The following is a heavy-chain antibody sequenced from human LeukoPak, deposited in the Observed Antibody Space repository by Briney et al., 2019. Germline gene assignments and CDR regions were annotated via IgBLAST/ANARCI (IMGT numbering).Heavy chain of an antibody. Sequence: GGSLRLSCAASGFTFSSYGMSWVRQAPGKGLEWVSLISWDGGSTYYADSVKGRFTISRDNSKNSLYLQMNSLRAEDTALYYCAKDIGPGSSSWLSYYFDYWGQGTLVTVSS. V-gene: IGHV3-43D*03. CDR1: GFTFSSYG. D-gene: IGHD6-13*01. CDR2: ISWDGGST. J-gene: IGHJ4*02. CDR3: AKDIGPGSSSWLSYYFDY.